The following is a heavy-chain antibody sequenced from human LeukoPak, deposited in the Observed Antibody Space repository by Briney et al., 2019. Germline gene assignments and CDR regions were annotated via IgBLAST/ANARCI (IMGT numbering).Heavy chain of an antibody. V-gene: IGHV3-21*01. J-gene: IGHJ4*02. D-gene: IGHD1-26*01. Sequence: GGSLRLSCAASGFTFSSYSMNWVRQAPGKGLEWVSSISSSSSYIYYADSVKGRFTISRDNAKNSLYLQMNSLRAEATAVYYCAKDRRGMGATAADYWGQGTPVTVSS. CDR1: GFTFSSYS. CDR2: ISSSSSYI. CDR3: AKDRRGMGATAADY.